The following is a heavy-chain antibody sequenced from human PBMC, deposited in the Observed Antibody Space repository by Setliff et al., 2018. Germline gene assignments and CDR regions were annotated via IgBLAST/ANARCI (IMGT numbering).Heavy chain of an antibody. J-gene: IGHJ5*02. CDR1: GFSISSGYY. CDR2: IHHSGKA. D-gene: IGHD3-22*01. Sequence: KLRETLSLTCAVSGFSISSGYYWGWIRQPPGKGLEWIVNIHHSGKAYYNPSLKSRVTMSVDTSKNHVSLKLSSVTAADTAVYYCARAHTWSLPNDNSGYPGWFDPWGQGTLVTVSS. V-gene: IGHV4-38-2*01. CDR3: ARAHTWSLPNDNSGYPGWFDP.